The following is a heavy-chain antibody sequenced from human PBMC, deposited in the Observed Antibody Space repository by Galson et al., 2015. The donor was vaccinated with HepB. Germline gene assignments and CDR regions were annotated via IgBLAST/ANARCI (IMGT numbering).Heavy chain of an antibody. D-gene: IGHD1-14*01. Sequence: SVKVSCKASGYTFTNYGISWVRQAPGQGLEWMGWISDYNGNTDYAQSLQGRVTMTTDTSTSTAYMELRSLRSDDTAVYYCARDGERSRYNYYYYGMDVWGQGTTVTVSS. CDR1: GYTFTNYG. CDR3: ARDGERSRYNYYYYGMDV. CDR2: ISDYNGNT. J-gene: IGHJ6*02. V-gene: IGHV1-18*04.